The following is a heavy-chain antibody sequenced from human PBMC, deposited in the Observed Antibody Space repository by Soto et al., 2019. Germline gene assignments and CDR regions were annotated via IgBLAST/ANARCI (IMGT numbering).Heavy chain of an antibody. J-gene: IGHJ4*02. CDR3: AREEIAVAGTSFDY. D-gene: IGHD6-19*01. Sequence: GGSLRLSCAASGFTFSSYWKSWVRQAPGKGLEWVANIKQDGSEKYYVDSVKGRFTISRDNAKNSLYLQMNSLRAEDTAVYYCAREEIAVAGTSFDYWGQGTLVTVSS. V-gene: IGHV3-7*03. CDR2: IKQDGSEK. CDR1: GFTFSSYW.